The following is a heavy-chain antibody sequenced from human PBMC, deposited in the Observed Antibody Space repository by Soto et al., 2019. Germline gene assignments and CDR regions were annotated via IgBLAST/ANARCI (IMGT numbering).Heavy chain of an antibody. CDR1: GGTFSSYT. CDR3: ESQYGELTFDY. J-gene: IGHJ4*02. Sequence: QVQLVQSGAEVKKPGSSVKVSCKASGGTFSSYTISWVRQAPGQGLEWMGRIIPILGIANYAQEFQGRVTITETKSTRTAYQELCSLRYEEPDVHYCESQYGELTFDYWGQGTLVTVSS. V-gene: IGHV1-69*02. CDR2: IIPILGIA. D-gene: IGHD4-17*01.